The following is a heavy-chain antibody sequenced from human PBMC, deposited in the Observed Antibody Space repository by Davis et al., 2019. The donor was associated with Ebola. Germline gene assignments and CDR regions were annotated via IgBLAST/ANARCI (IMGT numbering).Heavy chain of an antibody. CDR2: IRNKNDGDVT. J-gene: IGHJ6*02. CDR3: TRGAPYFMDV. CDR1: GLILSGSS. D-gene: IGHD2/OR15-2a*01. V-gene: IGHV3-73*01. Sequence: GGSLRLSCAASGLILSGSSLHWVRQASGKGLEWVGRIRNKNDGDVTSYGASVEGRFTISRDDSKNTAYLQMNSLKTEDTAVYYCTRGAPYFMDVWGQGTTVIVSS.